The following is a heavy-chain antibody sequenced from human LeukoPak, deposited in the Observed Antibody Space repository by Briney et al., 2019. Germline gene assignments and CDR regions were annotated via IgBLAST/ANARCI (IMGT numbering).Heavy chain of an antibody. V-gene: IGHV1-46*01. CDR1: GYTFTSYY. CDR3: ARSFLEWELPSYYYYYGMDV. Sequence: ASVKVSCKASGYTFTSYYMHWVRQAPGQGLEWMGLINPSGGSTSYAQKFQGRVTMTRDTSTSTVYMELSSLRSEDTAVYYCARSFLEWELPSYYYYYGMDVWGQGTTVTVSS. D-gene: IGHD1-26*01. J-gene: IGHJ6*02. CDR2: INPSGGST.